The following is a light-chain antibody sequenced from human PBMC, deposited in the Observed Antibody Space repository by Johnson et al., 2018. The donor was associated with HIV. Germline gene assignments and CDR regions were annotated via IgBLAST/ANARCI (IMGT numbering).Light chain of an antibody. CDR3: GTRDSSLNASYV. CDR2: DND. V-gene: IGLV1-51*01. CDR1: NSNIGNNY. J-gene: IGLJ1*01. Sequence: QSVLTQPPSVSAAPGQKVTISCSGNNSNIGNNYVSWYQHLPGTAPKLLIYDNDQRPSGIPDRFAGSKSGTSATLDFTALQGGDGAYYYCGTRDSSLNASYVFGTGTKGTVL.